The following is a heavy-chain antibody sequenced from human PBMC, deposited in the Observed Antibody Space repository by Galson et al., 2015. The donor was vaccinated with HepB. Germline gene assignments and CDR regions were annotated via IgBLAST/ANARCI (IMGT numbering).Heavy chain of an antibody. CDR1: GGTFSSYA. Sequence: SVKVSCKASGGTFSSYAISWVRQAPGQGLEWMGRIIPILGIANYAQKFQGRVTITADKSTSTAYMELSSLRSEDTAVYYCAREEDYGDDAYWYFDLWGRGTLVTVSS. J-gene: IGHJ2*01. V-gene: IGHV1-69*04. D-gene: IGHD4-17*01. CDR2: IIPILGIA. CDR3: AREEDYGDDAYWYFDL.